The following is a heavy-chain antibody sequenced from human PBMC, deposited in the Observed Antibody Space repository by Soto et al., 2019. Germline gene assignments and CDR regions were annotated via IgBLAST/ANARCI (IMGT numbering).Heavy chain of an antibody. D-gene: IGHD3-22*01. CDR3: AKDDSTMIATGWNAFDL. CDR2: ISDDGSNK. V-gene: IGHV3-30*18. CDR1: GFTFSSYG. Sequence: QVQLVESGGGVVQPGRSLRLSCAASGFTFSSYGMHWVRQAPGKGLEWVAVISDDGSNKYYADSVKGRFTISRDNSRNTLYLEMNSRRAEDAAVYYCAKDDSTMIATGWNAFDLWGQGTMVSVSS. J-gene: IGHJ3*01.